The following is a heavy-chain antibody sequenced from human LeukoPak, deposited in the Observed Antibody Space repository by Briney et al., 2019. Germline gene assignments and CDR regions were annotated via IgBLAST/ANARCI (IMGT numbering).Heavy chain of an antibody. D-gene: IGHD5-18*01. V-gene: IGHV4-4*02. CDR2: IYHSGST. CDR3: AIYTATPKGNWFDP. CDR1: GGSISSSNW. Sequence: SETLSLTCAVSGGSISSSNWWRWVRQPPGKGLEWIGEIYHSGSTNYNPSLKSRVTISVDKSKNQFSLKLSSVTAADTAVYYCAIYTATPKGNWFDPWGQGTLVTVSS. J-gene: IGHJ5*02.